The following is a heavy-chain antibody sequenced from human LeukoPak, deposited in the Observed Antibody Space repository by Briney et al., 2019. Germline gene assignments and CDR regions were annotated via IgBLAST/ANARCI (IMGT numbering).Heavy chain of an antibody. CDR1: GGSISSHY. Sequence: SETLSLTCTVSGGSISSHYWSWIRQPPGKGLERIGYRYYSGSTNYNPSLNSRVTIPVDTSKNQFSLKFSSVTAPDTAVYYCARIPTFRYYYYYYYMDVCGRGTTVTVSS. D-gene: IGHD2-21*01. CDR3: ARIPTFRYYYYYYYMDV. CDR2: RYYSGST. J-gene: IGHJ6*03. V-gene: IGHV4-59*11.